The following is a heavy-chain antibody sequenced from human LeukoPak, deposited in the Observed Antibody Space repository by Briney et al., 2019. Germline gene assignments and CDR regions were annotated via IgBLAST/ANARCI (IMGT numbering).Heavy chain of an antibody. CDR1: GGSISSYY. CDR3: ARASSGTYYYFDP. J-gene: IGHJ4*02. CDR2: IYTSGTT. D-gene: IGHD1-26*01. Sequence: PSETLSLTCTVSGGSISSYYWSWIRQPPGKGLEWIGRIYTSGTTTYNPSLKSRVIMSVETSKNQFSLKLSSVTAADTAVYYCARASSGTYYYFDPWGQGTLVTVSS. V-gene: IGHV4-4*07.